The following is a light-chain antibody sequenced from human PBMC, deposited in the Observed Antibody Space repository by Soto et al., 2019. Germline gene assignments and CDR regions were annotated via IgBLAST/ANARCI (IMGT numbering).Light chain of an antibody. Sequence: QSALTQPASVCGSPGQSITISCTGTSSDVGGYDSVSWYQQRPGKAPKLMISDVSNRPSGVSNRFSGSKSANTASLTISGLQAEDEADYYCSSYTSSSTLYVFGTGTKLTVL. CDR3: SSYTSSSTLYV. CDR2: DVS. CDR1: SSDVGGYDS. V-gene: IGLV2-14*01. J-gene: IGLJ1*01.